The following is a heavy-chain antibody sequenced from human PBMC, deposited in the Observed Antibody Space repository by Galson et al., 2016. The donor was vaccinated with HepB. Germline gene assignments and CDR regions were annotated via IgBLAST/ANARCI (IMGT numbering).Heavy chain of an antibody. CDR3: ARQNWVRGPRGLDV. D-gene: IGHD3-10*01. CDR1: GFTFSSYA. CDR2: ISGSGGST. Sequence: SLRLSCAASGFTFSSYAMNWVRQAPGKGLEWVSGISGSGGSTYYADSVKGRFTISRDNSENTLYLQMNSLRAEDTAVYYCARQNWVRGPRGLDVWGQGTTVTVSS. V-gene: IGHV3-23*01. J-gene: IGHJ6*02.